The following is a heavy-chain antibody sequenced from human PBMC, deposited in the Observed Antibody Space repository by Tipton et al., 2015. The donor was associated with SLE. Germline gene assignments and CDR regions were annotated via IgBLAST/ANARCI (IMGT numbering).Heavy chain of an antibody. J-gene: IGHJ3*01. Sequence: TLSLTCTVSGGSISSGDYYWSWIRQPPGKGLEWIGYIYYSGSTNYNPSLKSRVTISVDTSKNQFSLNLNSVTAADTAVYYCARAWGRADAFDVWGQGTMVTVSS. CDR2: IYYSGST. CDR1: GGSISSGDYY. V-gene: IGHV4-30-4*08. CDR3: ARAWGRADAFDV. D-gene: IGHD7-27*01.